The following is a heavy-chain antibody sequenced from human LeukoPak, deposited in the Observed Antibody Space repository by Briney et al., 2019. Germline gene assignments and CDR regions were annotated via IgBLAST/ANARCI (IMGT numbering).Heavy chain of an antibody. D-gene: IGHD4-17*01. V-gene: IGHV1-69*05. CDR1: GGTFSSYA. CDR3: ASGFAVTRYYYYMDV. Sequence: ASVKVSCKASGGTFSSYAICWVRQAPGQGLEWMGGIIPIFGTANYAQKFQGRVTITTDESTSTAYMELSSLRSEDTAVYYCASGFAVTRYYYYMDVWGKGTTVTVSS. J-gene: IGHJ6*03. CDR2: IIPIFGTA.